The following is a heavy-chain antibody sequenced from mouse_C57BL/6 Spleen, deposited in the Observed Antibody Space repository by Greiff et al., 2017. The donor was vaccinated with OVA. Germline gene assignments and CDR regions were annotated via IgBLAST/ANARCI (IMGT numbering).Heavy chain of an antibody. J-gene: IGHJ1*03. V-gene: IGHV10-3*01. Sequence: EVKLQESGGGLVQPKGSLKLSCAASGFTFNTYAMHWVRQAPGKGLEWVARIRRKSSNSATCYADSVKDRFTISRDDSQSMLYLQMNNLKTEDTAMYYCVRDPGLLGYFEVWGKGTTVTVSS. D-gene: IGHD2-1*01. CDR3: VRDPGLLGYFEV. CDR2: IRRKSSNSAT. CDR1: GFTFNTYA.